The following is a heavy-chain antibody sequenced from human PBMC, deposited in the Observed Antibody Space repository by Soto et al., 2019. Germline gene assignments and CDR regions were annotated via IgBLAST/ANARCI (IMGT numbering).Heavy chain of an antibody. CDR2: IYYSGST. J-gene: IGHJ3*02. V-gene: IGHV4-39*01. Sequence: QLQLQESGPGLVKPSETLSLTCTVSGGSISSSSYYWGWIRQPPGKGLQWIGSIYYSGSTYYGPAPKRRDTISVDMSKHQFYLKLRSVSAAVTTVYFCARRDSGYPRTAFDIWGQGKMVTVSS. D-gene: IGHD5-12*01. CDR1: GGSISSSSYY. CDR3: ARRDSGYPRTAFDI.